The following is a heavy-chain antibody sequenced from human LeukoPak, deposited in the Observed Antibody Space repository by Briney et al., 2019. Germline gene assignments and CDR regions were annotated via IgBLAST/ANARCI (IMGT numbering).Heavy chain of an antibody. CDR1: GFTFSSYG. V-gene: IGHV3-30*03. Sequence: GGSLRLSCAASGFTFSSYGMHWVRQAPGKGLEWVAVISYDGSNKYYADSVKGRFTISRDNSKNTLYLQMDSLRAEDTAVYYCARNWNYEEHGGVLDYWGQGTLVTVSS. CDR2: ISYDGSNK. D-gene: IGHD1-7*01. CDR3: ARNWNYEEHGGVLDY. J-gene: IGHJ4*02.